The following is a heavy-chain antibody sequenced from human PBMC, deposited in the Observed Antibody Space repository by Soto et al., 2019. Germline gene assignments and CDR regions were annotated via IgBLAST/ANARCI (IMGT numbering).Heavy chain of an antibody. CDR1: GFTFSTYA. V-gene: IGHV3-23*01. J-gene: IGHJ4*02. CDR2: VSASGLNT. Sequence: EVQLLESGGKLVQPGGSLTLSCAASGFTFSTYAMAWVRQAPGKGLEWVSGVSASGLNTDYADPVKGRFYISRDNSQNTVSLPMNTLRAEDTALYYCAKARPRRTSGYFFEYWGQGTPVTVSS. CDR3: AKARPRRTSGYFFEY. D-gene: IGHD1-1*01.